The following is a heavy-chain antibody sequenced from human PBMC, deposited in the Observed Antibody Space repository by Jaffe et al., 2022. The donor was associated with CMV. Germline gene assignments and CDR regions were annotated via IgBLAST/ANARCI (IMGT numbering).Heavy chain of an antibody. J-gene: IGHJ6*03. CDR3: ARDHVEYSSSWPLVPYYYYYMDV. V-gene: IGHV6-1*01. D-gene: IGHD6-13*01. CDR1: GDSVSSNSAA. CDR2: TYYRSKWYN. Sequence: QVQLQQSGPGLVKPSQTLSLTCAISGDSVSSNSAAWNWIRQSPSRGLEWLGRTYYRSKWYNDYAVSVKSRITINPDTSKNQFSLQLNSVTPEDTAVYYCARDHVEYSSSWPLVPYYYYYMDVWGKGTTVTVSS.